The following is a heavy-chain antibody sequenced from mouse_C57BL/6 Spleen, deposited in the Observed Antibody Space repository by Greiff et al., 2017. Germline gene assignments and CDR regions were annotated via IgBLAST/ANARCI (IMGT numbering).Heavy chain of an antibody. J-gene: IGHJ1*03. CDR1: GYTFTDYY. D-gene: IGHD1-1*01. Sequence: VQLQESGAELVRPGASVKLSCKASGYTFTDYYINWVKQRPGQGLEWIARIYPGSGNTYYNEKFKGKATLTAEKSSSTAYMQLSSLTSEDSAVYFCARHYGSSYGWYFDVWGTGTTVTVSS. V-gene: IGHV1-76*01. CDR3: ARHYGSSYGWYFDV. CDR2: IYPGSGNT.